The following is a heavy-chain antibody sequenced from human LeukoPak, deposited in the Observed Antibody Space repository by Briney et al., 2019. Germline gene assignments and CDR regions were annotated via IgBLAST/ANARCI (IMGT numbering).Heavy chain of an antibody. Sequence: VASVKVSCKASGGTFSSYAISWVRQAPGQGLEWMGGIIPIFGTANYAQKFQGRVTITADKSTSTAYMELSSLRSEDTAVYYCARDSSTSNHFDYWGQGTLVTVFS. CDR3: ARDSSTSNHFDY. J-gene: IGHJ4*02. CDR1: GGTFSSYA. V-gene: IGHV1-69*06. CDR2: IIPIFGTA. D-gene: IGHD2-2*01.